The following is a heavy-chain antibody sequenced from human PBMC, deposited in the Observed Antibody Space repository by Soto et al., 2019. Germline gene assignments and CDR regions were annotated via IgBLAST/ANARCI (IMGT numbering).Heavy chain of an antibody. CDR2: INPNSGGT. CDR1: GYTFTGYY. J-gene: IGHJ4*02. D-gene: IGHD2-2*01. CDR3: GRGGDIVVVPAAMEPADY. Sequence: ASVKVSCKASGYTFTGYYMHWVRQAPGQGLEWMGWINPNSGGTNYAQKFQGWVTMTRDTSISTAYMELSRLRSDDTAVYYCGRGGDIVVVPAAMEPADYWGQGTLVTVSS. V-gene: IGHV1-2*04.